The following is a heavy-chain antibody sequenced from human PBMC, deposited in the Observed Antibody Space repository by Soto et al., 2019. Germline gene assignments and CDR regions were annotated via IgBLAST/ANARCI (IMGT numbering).Heavy chain of an antibody. V-gene: IGHV1-69*13. CDR1: GGTFSSYA. CDR3: ARSYYYGSGSYYFGGFDP. D-gene: IGHD3-10*01. J-gene: IGHJ5*02. CDR2: IIPIFGTA. Sequence: SVKVSCKASGGTFSSYAISWVRQAPGQGLEWMGGIIPIFGTANYAQKFQGRVTITADESTSTAYMELSSLRSEDTAVYYCARSYYYGSGSYYFGGFDPWGQGTLVTVSS.